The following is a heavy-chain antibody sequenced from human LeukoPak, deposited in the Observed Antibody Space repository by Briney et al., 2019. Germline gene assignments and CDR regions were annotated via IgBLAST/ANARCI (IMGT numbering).Heavy chain of an antibody. CDR1: GGSISDYY. D-gene: IGHD3-9*01. J-gene: IGHJ5*02. Sequence: SETLSLTCTVSGGSISDYYWTWIRQPPGKGLEWVGYIYYNGSTNYNPSLKSRVTISVDTSTNQFSLKLSSVTAADTAVYYCARAPYDILTGYYQSWFDPWGQGTLVTVSS. CDR2: IYYNGST. V-gene: IGHV4-59*12. CDR3: ARAPYDILTGYYQSWFDP.